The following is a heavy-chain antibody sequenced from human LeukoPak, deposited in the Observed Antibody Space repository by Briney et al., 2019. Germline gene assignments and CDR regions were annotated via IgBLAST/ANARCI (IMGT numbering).Heavy chain of an antibody. CDR1: VGTFSSYA. Sequence: SVKVSCKASVGTFSSYAISWVRQAPGQGLEWMGGFIPVFGPANYAQKFQGRVTITADESTSTAYMELSSLRSEETAVYYCARAGEVYNSGSYLEYWGQGTLVTVSS. CDR3: ARAGEVYNSGSYLEY. CDR2: FIPVFGPA. D-gene: IGHD6-19*01. V-gene: IGHV1-69*13. J-gene: IGHJ4*02.